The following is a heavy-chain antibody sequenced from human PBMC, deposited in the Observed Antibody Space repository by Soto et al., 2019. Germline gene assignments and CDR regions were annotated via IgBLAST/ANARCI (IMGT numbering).Heavy chain of an antibody. D-gene: IGHD4-4*01. J-gene: IGHJ4*02. CDR3: PRLVYINYVGSYFEY. V-gene: IGHV4-39*01. CDR1: GGSISNSDYY. CDR2: IYYSGTT. Sequence: SETLSLTCTVSGGSISNSDYYWGWIRQPPGKELEWIGTIYYSGTTYFNPSLKSRVTISVDTSKNQFSLKLSSVTAADTAVYYCPRLVYINYVGSYFEYWGQGTLVPGSS.